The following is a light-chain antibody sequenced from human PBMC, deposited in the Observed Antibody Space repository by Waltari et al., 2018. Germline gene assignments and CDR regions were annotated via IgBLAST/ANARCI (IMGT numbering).Light chain of an antibody. CDR3: YSADSTANQSV. V-gene: IGLV3-10*01. J-gene: IGLJ1*01. CDR2: EDF. CDR1: ELPRKY. Sequence: SYELTQQPSVSVSPGQTARITCPGDELPRKYAYWYQQKSGQAPELVIYEDFKRPSGITERFSGSSSGTMATLTITGAQVEDDADYYCYSADSTANQSVFGSGTKVTVL.